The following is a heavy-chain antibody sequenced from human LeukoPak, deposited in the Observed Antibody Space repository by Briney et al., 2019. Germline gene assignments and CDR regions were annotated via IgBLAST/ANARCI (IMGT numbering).Heavy chain of an antibody. CDR2: IIPILGIA. D-gene: IGHD3-16*01. J-gene: IGHJ3*02. Sequence: SVKVSCKASGGTFSSYAISWVRQAPGQGLEWMGRIIPILGIANYAQKFQGRVTITADKSTSTAYMELSSLRSEDTAVYYCASPSLAAKSAFDIWGQGTMVTVPS. CDR3: ASPSLAAKSAFDI. V-gene: IGHV1-69*04. CDR1: GGTFSSYA.